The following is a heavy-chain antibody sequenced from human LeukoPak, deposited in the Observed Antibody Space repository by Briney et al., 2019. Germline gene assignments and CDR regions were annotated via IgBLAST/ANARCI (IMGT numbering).Heavy chain of an antibody. CDR2: ISPYNGNT. J-gene: IGHJ6*02. Sequence: GASVKVSCKASGYMFTNYGIIWVRQAPGQGLEWMGWISPYNGNTDYAQTLQGRVTMTTDTSTSTAYMELRRLRSDDTATYYCVRGLYEGFEELTFIYGLDVWGQGTTVTVSS. V-gene: IGHV1-18*01. CDR3: VRGLYEGFEELTFIYGLDV. CDR1: GYMFTNYG. D-gene: IGHD3-10*01.